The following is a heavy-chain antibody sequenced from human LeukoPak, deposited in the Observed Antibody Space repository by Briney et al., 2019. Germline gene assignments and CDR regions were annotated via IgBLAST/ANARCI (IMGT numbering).Heavy chain of an antibody. D-gene: IGHD2-15*01. CDR3: ARHGSGGRAFDI. Sequence: SQTLSLTCTVSGGSITSTDYYWNWIRQHPGTGLEWIGYIHYSGSTSYNPSLRSRVTISVDTSKNQLSLKLSSMTAADTAVYYCARHGSGGRAFDIWGQGTMVTVSS. J-gene: IGHJ3*02. CDR1: GGSITSTDYY. V-gene: IGHV4-30-4*08. CDR2: IHYSGST.